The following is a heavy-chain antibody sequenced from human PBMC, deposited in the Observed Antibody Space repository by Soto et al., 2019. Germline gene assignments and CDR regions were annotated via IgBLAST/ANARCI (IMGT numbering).Heavy chain of an antibody. CDR3: AKDPYMTGTTFFDR. V-gene: IGHV3-9*01. D-gene: IGHD1-1*01. CDR2: ISWNSGTI. Sequence: PGGSLRLSCVASGFTFDDYAMHWVRQVPGKGLEWVSGISWNSGTIAYADSVKGRFTIARDNAKNSLFLQMNSLRADDTALYYCAKDPYMTGTTFFDRWGQGTLVTVSS. J-gene: IGHJ4*02. CDR1: GFTFDDYA.